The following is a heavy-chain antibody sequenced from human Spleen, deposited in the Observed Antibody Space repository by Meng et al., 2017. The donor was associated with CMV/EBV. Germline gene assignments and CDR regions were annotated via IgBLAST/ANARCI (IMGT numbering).Heavy chain of an antibody. J-gene: IGHJ6*02. V-gene: IGHV1-2*02. CDR2: INPNSGGT. Sequence: ASVKVSCKASGYTFTGYYMHWVRQAPGQGLEWMGWINPNSGGTNYAQKFQGRVTMTRDTSISTAYMELSRLRSDDTAAYYCARVRVATTPSYFYYGMDVWGQGTTVTVSS. CDR1: GYTFTGYY. CDR3: ARVRVATTPSYFYYGMDV. D-gene: IGHD2-15*01.